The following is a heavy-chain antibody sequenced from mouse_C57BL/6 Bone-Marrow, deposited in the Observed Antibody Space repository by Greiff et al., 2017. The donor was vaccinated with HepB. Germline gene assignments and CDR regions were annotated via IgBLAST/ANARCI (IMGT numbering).Heavy chain of an antibody. CDR3: ARYGGSSYEDYFDY. J-gene: IGHJ2*01. V-gene: IGHV1-42*01. D-gene: IGHD1-1*01. Sequence: VQLQQSGPELVKPGASVKISCKASGYSFTGYYMNWVKQSPEKSLEWIGEINPSTGGTTYNQKFKAKATLNVDKSSSTAYMQLKSLTSEDSAVYYCARYGGSSYEDYFDYWGQGTTLTVSS. CDR1: GYSFTGYY. CDR2: INPSTGGT.